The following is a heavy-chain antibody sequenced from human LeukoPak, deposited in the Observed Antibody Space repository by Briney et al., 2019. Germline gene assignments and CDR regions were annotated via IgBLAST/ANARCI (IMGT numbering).Heavy chain of an antibody. Sequence: ASVKVSCKASGYTFTGYYMHWVRQAPGQGLEWKGWINPNSGGTNYAQKFQGRVTMTRDTSISTAYMELSRLRSDDTAVYYCARDSEAAAGTGGYYFDYWGQGTLVTVSS. V-gene: IGHV1-2*02. CDR1: GYTFTGYY. D-gene: IGHD6-13*01. J-gene: IGHJ4*02. CDR2: INPNSGGT. CDR3: ARDSEAAAGTGGYYFDY.